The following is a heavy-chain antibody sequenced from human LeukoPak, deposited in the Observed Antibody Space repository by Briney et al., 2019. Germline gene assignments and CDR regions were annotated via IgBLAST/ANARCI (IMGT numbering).Heavy chain of an antibody. CDR3: ARDAPRITGTSGGYYYYYYMDV. CDR1: GFTFSSYS. V-gene: IGHV3-48*04. Sequence: GGSLRLSCAASGFTFSSYSMNWVRQAPGKGLEWVSYISSSSSTIYYADSVKGRFTISRDNAKNSLYLQMNSLRAEDTAVYYCARDAPRITGTSGGYYYYYYMDVWGKGTTVTVSS. D-gene: IGHD1-7*01. CDR2: ISSSSSTI. J-gene: IGHJ6*03.